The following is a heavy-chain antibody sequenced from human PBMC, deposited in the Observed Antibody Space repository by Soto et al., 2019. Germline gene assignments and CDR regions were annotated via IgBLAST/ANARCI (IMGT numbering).Heavy chain of an antibody. J-gene: IGHJ6*02. Sequence: GGSLRLSCAASGFTFSSYGMHWVRLAPGKGLEWVAVIWHDGSNKYYADSVKGRFTISRDNSKNTLYLQMNGLRAEDTAVYYCARGSYYHSSGYDPPPNYGMDVWGQGTTVTVSS. CDR1: GFTFSSYG. V-gene: IGHV3-33*01. CDR2: IWHDGSNK. CDR3: ARGSYYHSSGYDPPPNYGMDV. D-gene: IGHD3-22*01.